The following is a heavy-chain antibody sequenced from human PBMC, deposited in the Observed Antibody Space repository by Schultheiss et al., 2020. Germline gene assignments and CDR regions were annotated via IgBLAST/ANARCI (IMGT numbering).Heavy chain of an antibody. CDR1: GFTFSSYE. V-gene: IGHV3-48*03. CDR3: ARGHVYDTSGYPYAFDI. Sequence: GGSLRLSCAASGFTFSSYEMNWVRQAPGKGLEWVSYISSSGSTIYYADSVKGRFTISRDNAKNSLYLQMNSLRAEDTAVYSCARGHVYDTSGYPYAFDIWGQGTMVTVSS. D-gene: IGHD3-22*01. CDR2: ISSSGSTI. J-gene: IGHJ3*02.